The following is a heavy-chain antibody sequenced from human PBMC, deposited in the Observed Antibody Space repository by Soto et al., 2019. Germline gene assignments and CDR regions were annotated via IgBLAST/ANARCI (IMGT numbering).Heavy chain of an antibody. CDR1: GFTFSSYA. CDR2: ISYDGSNK. V-gene: IGHV3-30-3*01. Sequence: GSLRLSCAASGFTFSSYAMHWVRQAPGKGLEWVAVISYDGSNKYYADSVKGRFTISRDNSKNTLYLQMNSLRAEDTAVYYCARRGSGSYYDYWGQGTLVTVSS. D-gene: IGHD1-26*01. CDR3: ARRGSGSYYDY. J-gene: IGHJ4*02.